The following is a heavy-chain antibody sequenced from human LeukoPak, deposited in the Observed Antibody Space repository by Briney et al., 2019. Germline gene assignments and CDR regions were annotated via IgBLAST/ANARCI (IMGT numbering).Heavy chain of an antibody. J-gene: IGHJ3*02. V-gene: IGHV4-59*01. CDR1: GGSISSYY. CDR3: ARAGSAFDI. Sequence: KPSETLSLTCTVSGGSISSYYWSWIRQPPGKGLEWLGYIYYSGSTNYNPSLKSRVTISVETSKNQFSLKLSSVTAADTAVYYCARAGSAFDIWGQGTMVTVSS. CDR2: IYYSGST.